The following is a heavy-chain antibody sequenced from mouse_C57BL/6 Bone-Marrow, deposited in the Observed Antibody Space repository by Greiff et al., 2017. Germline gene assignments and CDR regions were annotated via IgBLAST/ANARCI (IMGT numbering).Heavy chain of an antibody. CDR2: INPSSGYT. V-gene: IGHV1-4*01. D-gene: IGHD2-5*01. CDR1: GYTFTSYT. Sequence: VKLMESGAELARPGASVKMSCKASGYTFTSYTMHWVKQRPGPGLEWIGYINPSSGYTKYNQKFKDKATLTADKSSSAAYMQLSSLASEDSAVYYGARLGSNYGGYYCDYWGQGTTLTVSS. J-gene: IGHJ2*01. CDR3: ARLGSNYGGYYCDY.